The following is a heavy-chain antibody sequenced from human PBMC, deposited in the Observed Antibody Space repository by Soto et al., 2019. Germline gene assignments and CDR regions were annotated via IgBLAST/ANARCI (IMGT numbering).Heavy chain of an antibody. Sequence: GASVKVSCKASGYTFTSYAMHWVRQAPGQRLEWMGWINAGNGNTKYSQKFQGRVTITRDTSASTAYMELSSLRSEDTAVYYCARVFFGSGIPGPYREVGGKGTTVTVSS. J-gene: IGHJ6*03. CDR1: GYTFTSYA. V-gene: IGHV1-3*01. D-gene: IGHD3-3*01. CDR3: ARVFFGSGIPGPYREV. CDR2: INAGNGNT.